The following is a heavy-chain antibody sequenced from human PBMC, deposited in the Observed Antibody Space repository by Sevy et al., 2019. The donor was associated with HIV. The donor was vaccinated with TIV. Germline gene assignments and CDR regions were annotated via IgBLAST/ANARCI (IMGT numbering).Heavy chain of an antibody. D-gene: IGHD3-22*01. V-gene: IGHV3-23*01. J-gene: IGHJ4*02. Sequence: GGSLRLSCAASGFTFSSYAMSWVRQAPGKGLEWVSAISGSGGSTDYADSVKGRFTISRDNSKNTLYLQMNSLRAEDTAVYYCAKDQDYYDSSGYYYAIDYWGQGTLVTVSS. CDR1: GFTFSSYA. CDR2: ISGSGGST. CDR3: AKDQDYYDSSGYYYAIDY.